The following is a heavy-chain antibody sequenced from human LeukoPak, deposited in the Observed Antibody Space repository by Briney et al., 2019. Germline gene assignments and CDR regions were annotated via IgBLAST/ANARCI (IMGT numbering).Heavy chain of an antibody. V-gene: IGHV4-34*01. D-gene: IGHD6-13*01. CDR3: ARGRSSSWYARYYFDY. CDR1: GGSFSGYY. Sequence: SETLSLTCAVYGGSFSGYYWSWIRQPPGRGLEWIGEINHSGSTNYNPSLKGRVTILVDTSKNQFSLKLSSVTAADTAVYYCARGRSSSWYARYYFDYWGQGTLVTVSS. CDR2: INHSGST. J-gene: IGHJ4*02.